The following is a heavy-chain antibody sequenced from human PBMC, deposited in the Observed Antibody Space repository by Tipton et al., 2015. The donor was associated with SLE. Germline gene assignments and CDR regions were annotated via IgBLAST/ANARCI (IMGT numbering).Heavy chain of an antibody. J-gene: IGHJ6*02. CDR2: IYYSGRT. CDR3: ARFTMVRDYYGMDV. CDR1: GGSISSYY. Sequence: TLSLTCTVSGGSISSYYWSWIRQPPGKGLEWIGYIYYSGRTNYNPSLKSRVTISVDTSKNQFSLKLSSVAAADTAVYYCARFTMVRDYYGMDVWGQGTTVTVSS. D-gene: IGHD3-10*01. V-gene: IGHV4-59*01.